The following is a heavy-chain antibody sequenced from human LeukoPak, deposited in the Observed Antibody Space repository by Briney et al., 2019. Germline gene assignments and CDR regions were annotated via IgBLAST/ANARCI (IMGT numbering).Heavy chain of an antibody. CDR2: INPSDGST. CDR3: ARPYYDFWSGENPLHY. Sequence: AASVKVSCKASGYIITTYYMCWVRQAPGQGLEWMGIINPSDGSTSYPQKFQGRVTMTRDTSTSTVYMELSSLRSEDTAVYYCARPYYDFWSGENPLHYWGQGTLVTLSS. V-gene: IGHV1-46*01. D-gene: IGHD3-3*01. CDR1: GYIITTYY. J-gene: IGHJ4*02.